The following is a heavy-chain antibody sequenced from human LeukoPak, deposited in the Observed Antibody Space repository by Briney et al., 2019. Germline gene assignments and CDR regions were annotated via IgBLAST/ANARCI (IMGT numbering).Heavy chain of an antibody. J-gene: IGHJ4*02. D-gene: IGHD2/OR15-2a*01. V-gene: IGHV3-73*01. Sequence: PGGSLRLSCAASGFTFSGSSIHWVRQASGKGLEWVGLIRTKANSYATAYAASVTGRFTISRDDSKSTAYLQMNSLKSEDTAVYYCTRFLRGSSGASIPDFWGQGTLVTVSS. CDR1: GFTFSGSS. CDR2: IRTKANSYAT. CDR3: TRFLRGSSGASIPDF.